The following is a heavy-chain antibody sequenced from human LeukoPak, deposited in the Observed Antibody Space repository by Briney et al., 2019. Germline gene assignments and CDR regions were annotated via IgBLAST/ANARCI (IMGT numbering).Heavy chain of an antibody. CDR1: GGSFSGYY. D-gene: IGHD3-10*01. CDR2: INHSGST. Sequence: SETLSLTCAVYGGSFSGYYWSWIRHPSGKGLEWIGEINHSGSTNYNPSLKSRVTISVDTSKNQFSLKLSSVTAADTAVYYCARVMVRGVIIRSYYYYYGMDVWGKGTTVTVSS. V-gene: IGHV4-34*01. J-gene: IGHJ6*04. CDR3: ARVMVRGVIIRSYYYYYGMDV.